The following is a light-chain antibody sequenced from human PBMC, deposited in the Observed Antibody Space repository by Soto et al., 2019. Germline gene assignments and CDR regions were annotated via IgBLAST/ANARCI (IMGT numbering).Light chain of an antibody. Sequence: DIQMTQSPSTLSGSVGDRVTITCRASQTISSWLAWYQQKPGKAPKLLIYKASGLNSGVPSRFSGSGSGTEFTLTISSLQPDDFATYYCQHYNSYSEAFGQGTKVDIK. J-gene: IGKJ1*01. CDR3: QHYNSYSEA. V-gene: IGKV1-5*03. CDR2: KAS. CDR1: QTISSW.